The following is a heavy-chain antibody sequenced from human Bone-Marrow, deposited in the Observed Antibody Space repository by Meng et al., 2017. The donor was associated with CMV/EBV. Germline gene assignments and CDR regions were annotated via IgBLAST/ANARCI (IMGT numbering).Heavy chain of an antibody. CDR1: GFTFDDYA. D-gene: IGHD2-2*01. Sequence: GGSLRLSCAASGFTFDDYAMHWVRQAPGKGLEWVSGISWNSGSIGYADSVKGRFTISRDNAKNSLYLQMNSLRAEDTAVYYCAKDLKRTSLIRLSYYYYGMDVWGQGTTVTVSS. V-gene: IGHV3-9*01. CDR3: AKDLKRTSLIRLSYYYYGMDV. CDR2: ISWNSGSI. J-gene: IGHJ6*02.